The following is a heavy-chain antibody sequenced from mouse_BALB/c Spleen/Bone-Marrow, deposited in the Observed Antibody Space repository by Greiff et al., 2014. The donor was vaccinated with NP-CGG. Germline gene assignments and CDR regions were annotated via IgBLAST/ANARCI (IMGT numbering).Heavy chain of an antibody. CDR2: IYPANGNT. V-gene: IGHV14-3*02. J-gene: IGHJ2*01. CDR1: GFNIKDTY. D-gene: IGHD2-2*01. CDR3: ANYVYGCYFDY. Sequence: EVQLQQSGAELVKPGASVKLSCTASGFNIKDTYMHWVKQRPEQGLEWIGRIYPANGNTKYDPKFQGKATITADTSSNTAYLQRRNLTSEETAVYYFANYVYGCYFDYWGQGTPVTVSS.